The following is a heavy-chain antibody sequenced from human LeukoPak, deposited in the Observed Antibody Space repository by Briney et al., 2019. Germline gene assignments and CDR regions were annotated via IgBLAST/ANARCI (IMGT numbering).Heavy chain of an antibody. J-gene: IGHJ4*02. V-gene: IGHV5-51*01. D-gene: IGHD3-10*01. CDR1: GYSFTSYW. CDR3: ARLPMVRGVIKYCFDY. CDR2: IYPGDSDT. Sequence: GESLKISCKGSGYSFTSYWIGWVRQMPGKGLEWMGIIYPGDSDTRYSPSFQGQVTISADKSISTAYLQWSSLKASDTAMYYCARLPMVRGVIKYCFDYWGQGTLVTVSS.